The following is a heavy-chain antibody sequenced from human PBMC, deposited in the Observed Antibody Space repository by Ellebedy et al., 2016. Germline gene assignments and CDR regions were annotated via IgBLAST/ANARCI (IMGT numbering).Heavy chain of an antibody. D-gene: IGHD4-17*01. J-gene: IGHJ4*02. CDR3: ARGAHDYGAYYFDY. Sequence: SETLSLTCTVSGGSISSSSYYWGWIRQPPGKGLEWIGSIYYSGSTYYNPSLKSRVTISVDTSKNQFSLKLSSVTAADTAVYYCARGAHDYGAYYFDYWGQGTLVTVSS. V-gene: IGHV4-39*07. CDR1: GGSISSSSYY. CDR2: IYYSGST.